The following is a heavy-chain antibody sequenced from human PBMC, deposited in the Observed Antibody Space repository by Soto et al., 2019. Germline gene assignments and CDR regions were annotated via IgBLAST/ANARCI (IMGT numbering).Heavy chain of an antibody. V-gene: IGHV5-10-1*01. CDR1: GCSFTNFW. J-gene: IGHJ4*02. Sequence: PGESLKISCKGSGCSFTNFWISWVRQMPGKGLEWMGRIDPSDSYTSYSPSFQGHVTISADRSISTAYLQWSSLKASDTAMYYCARLERYTGYELHFDYWGQGTQVTVSS. D-gene: IGHD5-12*01. CDR3: ARLERYTGYELHFDY. CDR2: IDPSDSYT.